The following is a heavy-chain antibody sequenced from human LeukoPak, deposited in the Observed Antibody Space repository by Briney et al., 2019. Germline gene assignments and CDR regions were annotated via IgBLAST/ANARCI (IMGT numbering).Heavy chain of an antibody. CDR1: GFTVSSNY. CDR3: ARDSYGDYQPSPYYGMDV. CDR2: IYSGGST. J-gene: IGHJ6*02. D-gene: IGHD4-17*01. V-gene: IGHV3-53*01. Sequence: GGSLRLSCAASGFTVSSNYMSWVRQAPGKGLEWVSVIYSGGSTYYADSVKGRFTISRDNSKNTLYLQMNSLRAEDTAVYYCARDSYGDYQPSPYYGMDVWGQGTTVTVSS.